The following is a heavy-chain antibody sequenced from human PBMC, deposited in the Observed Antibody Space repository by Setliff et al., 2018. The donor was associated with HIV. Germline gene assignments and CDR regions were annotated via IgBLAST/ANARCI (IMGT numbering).Heavy chain of an antibody. Sequence: KSSETLSLTCTVSGGSMSNYYWSWIRQPPGKRLEWIASIQYSDSSHYNPSLQSRVTISVDTSTKQFSLYLSSVNETDTAVYYCVRSGYTSGFYWVFGAFGVWGQGKLVTVSS. CDR3: VRSGYTSGFYWVFGAFGV. J-gene: IGHJ3*01. D-gene: IGHD3-22*01. CDR1: GGSMSNYY. CDR2: IQYSDSS. V-gene: IGHV4-59*01.